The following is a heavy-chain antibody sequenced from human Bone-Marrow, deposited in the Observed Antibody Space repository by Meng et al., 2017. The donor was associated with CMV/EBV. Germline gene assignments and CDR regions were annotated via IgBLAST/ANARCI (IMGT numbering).Heavy chain of an antibody. CDR2: IYYSGST. CDR1: GGSISSSSYY. J-gene: IGHJ6*02. D-gene: IGHD2-2*01. Sequence: GSLRLSCTVSGGSISSSSYYWSWIRQPPGKGLEWIGYIYYSGSTNYNPSLKSRVTISVDTSKNQFSLKLSSVTAADTAVYYCARDSWVVSRLGMDVWGQGTTVTVSS. V-gene: IGHV4-61*01. CDR3: ARDSWVVSRLGMDV.